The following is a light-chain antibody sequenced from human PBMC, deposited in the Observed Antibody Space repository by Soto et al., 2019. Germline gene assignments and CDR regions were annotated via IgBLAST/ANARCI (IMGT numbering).Light chain of an antibody. CDR1: QSVSSX. V-gene: IGKV3D-15*01. Sequence: EIVMTQSPATLSVSPGARATLSCRASQSVSSXLAWYQQKPGQAPRLLIYGASTRATGIPARFSGSGSGTEFTLTISSLQSEDFAVYYCQQYNNWPPWTFGQGTKVEIK. CDR3: QQYNNWPPWT. CDR2: GAS. J-gene: IGKJ1*01.